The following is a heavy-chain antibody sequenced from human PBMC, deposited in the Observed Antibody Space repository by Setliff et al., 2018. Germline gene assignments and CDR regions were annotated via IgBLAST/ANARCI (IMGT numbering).Heavy chain of an antibody. Sequence: SETLSLTCTVSGGSISSYYWSWIRQPPGKGLEWIGYIYTSGSTNYNPSLKSRVTISVDTSKNQFSLKLSSGTAADTAVYYCARDRRDYIGAGSSEIDYYYYYYMDVWGKGTTVTVS. CDR3: ARDRRDYIGAGSSEIDYYYYYYMDV. D-gene: IGHD3-10*01. J-gene: IGHJ6*03. CDR2: IYTSGST. CDR1: GGSISSYY. V-gene: IGHV4-4*08.